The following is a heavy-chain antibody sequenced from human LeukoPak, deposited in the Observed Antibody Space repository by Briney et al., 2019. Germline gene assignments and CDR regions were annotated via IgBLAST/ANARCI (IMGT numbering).Heavy chain of an antibody. CDR1: GGSFSGYY. CDR2: INHSGST. V-gene: IGHV4-34*01. J-gene: IGHJ6*02. Sequence: PSETLSLTCAVYGGSFSGYYWSWIRQPPGKGLEWIGEINHSGSTNYNPSLKSRVTISVDTSKNQFSLKLSSVTAADTAMYYCARSHFERRYGGYDRVYYYYYGMDVWGQGTTVTVSS. CDR3: ARSHFERRYGGYDRVYYYYYGMDV. D-gene: IGHD5-12*01.